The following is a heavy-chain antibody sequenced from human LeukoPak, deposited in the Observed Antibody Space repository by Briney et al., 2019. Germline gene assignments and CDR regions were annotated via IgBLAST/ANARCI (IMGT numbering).Heavy chain of an antibody. CDR1: GFTFSSYA. D-gene: IGHD3-10*01. V-gene: IGHV3-64*01. CDR3: ARDGGRVLLWFGELSGYMDV. J-gene: IGHJ6*03. CDR2: ISSNGGST. Sequence: GGSLRLSCAASGFTFSSYAMHWVRQAPGKGLEYVSAISSNGGSTYYANSVKGRFTISRDNSKNTLYLQMGSLRAEDMAVYYCARDGGRVLLWFGELSGYMDVWGKGTTVTVSS.